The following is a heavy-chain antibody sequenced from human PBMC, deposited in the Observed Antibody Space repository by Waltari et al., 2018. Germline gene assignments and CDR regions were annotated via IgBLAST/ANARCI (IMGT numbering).Heavy chain of an antibody. J-gene: IGHJ4*02. CDR3: ARAEQPMATIIGVDY. V-gene: IGHV3-21*01. CDR1: GFTFSTYS. Sequence: EVQLVESGGGLVKPGGSLRLSCAASGFTFSTYSMNWVRKAPGEGCGWVASSSGATGYRYYAESVKGRFTISSDNAKSSLYLEMNSLRGEDTAIYYCARAEQPMATIIGVDYWGQGTLVTVSS. D-gene: IGHD5-12*01. CDR2: SSGATGYR.